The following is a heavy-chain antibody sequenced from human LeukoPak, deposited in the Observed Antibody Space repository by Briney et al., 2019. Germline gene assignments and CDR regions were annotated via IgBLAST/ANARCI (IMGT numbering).Heavy chain of an antibody. V-gene: IGHV3-23*01. Sequence: PGGSLRLSCAASGFTFSSYAMSWVRQAPGKGLEWVSAISGSGGSTYYADSVKGRFTISRDNSKNTLYLQMNSLRAEDTAMYYCARVAVAGTWYYFDYWGQGTLVTVSS. CDR3: ARVAVAGTWYYFDY. CDR2: ISGSGGST. J-gene: IGHJ4*02. CDR1: GFTFSSYA. D-gene: IGHD6-19*01.